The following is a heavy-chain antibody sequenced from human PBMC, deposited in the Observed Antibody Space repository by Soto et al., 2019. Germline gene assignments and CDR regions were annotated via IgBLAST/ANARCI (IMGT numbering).Heavy chain of an antibody. CDR2: IYPGDSDT. CDR3: ARDSGIVGAYDAFDI. Sequence: GSLKISFKGSGYSFTSYWIGWLRQMPGKGLEWMGIIYPGDSDTRYSPSFQGQVTISADKSISTAYLQWSSLKASDTAMYYCARDSGIVGAYDAFDIWGQGTMVTVSS. V-gene: IGHV5-51*01. CDR1: GYSFTSYW. J-gene: IGHJ3*02. D-gene: IGHD1-26*01.